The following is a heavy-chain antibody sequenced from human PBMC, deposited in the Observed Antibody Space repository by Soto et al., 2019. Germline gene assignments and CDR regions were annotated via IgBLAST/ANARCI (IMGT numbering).Heavy chain of an antibody. D-gene: IGHD3-16*01. V-gene: IGHV4-59*01. J-gene: IGHJ4*02. Sequence: QVQLQESGPGLVKPSETLSLTCTVSGGSISSYYWSWIRQPPGKGLEWIGYIYYSGSTNYNPSLKSRVTISVDTSKNQFSLKLSSVTAADTAVYYCARGMMRDRHFDYWGQGTLVTVSS. CDR1: GGSISSYY. CDR2: IYYSGST. CDR3: ARGMMRDRHFDY.